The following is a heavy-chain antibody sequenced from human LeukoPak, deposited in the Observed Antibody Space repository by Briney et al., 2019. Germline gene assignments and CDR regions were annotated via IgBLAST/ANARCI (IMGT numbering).Heavy chain of an antibody. CDR3: ARIPLGYSGAYYFDY. CDR1: GGSISSYY. J-gene: IGHJ4*02. V-gene: IGHV4-4*09. CDR2: ISSSGSV. Sequence: SETLSLTCTVSGGSISSYYWSWLRQPPGKGLEWIGYISSSGSVNDNPSLRSRVTISVDTSKNQFFLNLSSVSAADTAVYYCARIPLGYSGAYYFDYWGQGTLVTVSP. D-gene: IGHD5-12*01.